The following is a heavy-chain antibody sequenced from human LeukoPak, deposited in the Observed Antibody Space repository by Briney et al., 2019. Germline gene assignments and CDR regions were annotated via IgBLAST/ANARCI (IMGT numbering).Heavy chain of an antibody. D-gene: IGHD3-3*01. CDR3: ARVITIFGVVILMYFDY. Sequence: SQTLSLTCAVSGGSSRSGDYFWSWIRQPPGKGLEWIGHIHYSGNTYYNPSLKSRVSISVDTSKNQFSLKLSSVTAADTAVYYCARVITIFGVVILMYFDYWGQGTLVTVSS. CDR2: IHYSGNT. CDR1: GGSSRSGDYF. J-gene: IGHJ4*02. V-gene: IGHV4-30-4*01.